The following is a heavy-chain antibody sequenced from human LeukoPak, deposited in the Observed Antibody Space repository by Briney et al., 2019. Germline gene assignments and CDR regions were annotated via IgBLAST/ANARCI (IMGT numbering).Heavy chain of an antibody. D-gene: IGHD3-22*01. V-gene: IGHV1-2*02. CDR1: GYTFTGYY. CDR2: INPNSGGT. CDR3: ARSSPDDSSGYWFDYFDY. Sequence: ASVKVSCKASGYTFTGYYMHWVRQAPGQGLEWMGWINPNSGGTNYAQKFQGRVTMTRDMSTSTVYMELSSLRSEDTAVYYCARSSPDDSSGYWFDYFDYWGQGTLVTASS. J-gene: IGHJ4*02.